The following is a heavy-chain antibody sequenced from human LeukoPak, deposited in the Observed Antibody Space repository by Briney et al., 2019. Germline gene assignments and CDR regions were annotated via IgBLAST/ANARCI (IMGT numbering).Heavy chain of an antibody. Sequence: ASVKVSCKASGYTFIGYYMHWVRQAPGQGLEWMGWIDPNSGGTNFAQKFRGRVTMTRDTSISTAYMELSRLRSDDDTAIYYCARGYCRGGDCYEFDYWGQGTLVTVSS. J-gene: IGHJ4*02. CDR2: IDPNSGGT. CDR3: ARGYCRGGDCYEFDY. V-gene: IGHV1-2*02. D-gene: IGHD2-15*01. CDR1: GYTFIGYY.